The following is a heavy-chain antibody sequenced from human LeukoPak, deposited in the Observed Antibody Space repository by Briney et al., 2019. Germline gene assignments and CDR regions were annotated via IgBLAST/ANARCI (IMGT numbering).Heavy chain of an antibody. J-gene: IGHJ4*02. CDR2: ISSSSKYI. V-gene: IGHV3-21*01. Sequence: GGSLRLSCAASGFTFNTYSMNWVRQAPGKGLEWVSSISSSSKYIYYADSVKGRFTISRDNAKNSLYLQMNSLRAEDTAVYYCARVEDIVVVPAAIDYWGQGTLVTVSS. D-gene: IGHD2-2*01. CDR1: GFTFNTYS. CDR3: ARVEDIVVVPAAIDY.